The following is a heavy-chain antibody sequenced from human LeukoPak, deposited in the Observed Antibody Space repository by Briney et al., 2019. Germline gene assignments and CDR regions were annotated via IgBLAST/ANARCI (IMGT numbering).Heavy chain of an antibody. Sequence: SETLSLTCAVYGGSFSGYYGSWIRQPPGKGLEWIGEINHSGSTNYNPSLKSRVTISVDTSKNQFSLKLSSVTAADTAVYYCARGRSSSSSSYYYYYYMDVWGKGTTVTVSS. J-gene: IGHJ6*03. V-gene: IGHV4-34*01. CDR3: ARGRSSSSSSYYYYYYMDV. CDR1: GGSFSGYY. D-gene: IGHD6-6*01. CDR2: INHSGST.